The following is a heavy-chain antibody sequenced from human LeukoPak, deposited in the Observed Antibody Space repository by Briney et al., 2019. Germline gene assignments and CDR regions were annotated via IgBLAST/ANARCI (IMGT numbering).Heavy chain of an antibody. Sequence: GASVKVSCKASGYTFTGYYMHWLRQAPVQGLEWMGWINPNSGGTNYAQKFQGRVTMTRDTSISTAYMELSRLRSDDTAVYYCARDLGFWSGYYSDYWGQGTLVTVSS. V-gene: IGHV1-2*02. CDR3: ARDLGFWSGYYSDY. D-gene: IGHD3-3*01. CDR2: INPNSGGT. CDR1: GYTFTGYY. J-gene: IGHJ4*02.